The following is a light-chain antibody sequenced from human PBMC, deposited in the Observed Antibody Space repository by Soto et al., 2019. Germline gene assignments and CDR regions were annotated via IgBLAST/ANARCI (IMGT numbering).Light chain of an antibody. J-gene: IGKJ4*01. V-gene: IGKV3D-20*02. Sequence: EIVLTQSPGTLSLSPGERATLSCRASHSVSSSYLAWYQQKPGQAPRLLIYDASTRATGIPARFSGSGSGTDFTLTISNLEPEDFAVYYCQQRSNWPTFGGGTKVDI. CDR1: HSVSSSY. CDR3: QQRSNWPT. CDR2: DAS.